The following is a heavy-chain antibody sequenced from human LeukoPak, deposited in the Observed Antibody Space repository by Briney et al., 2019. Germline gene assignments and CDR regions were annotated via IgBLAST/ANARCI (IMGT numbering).Heavy chain of an antibody. D-gene: IGHD2-2*02. CDR2: ISAYNGNT. J-gene: IGHJ5*02. Sequence: ASVKVPCKASGYTFTSYGISWVRQAPGQGLEWMGWISAYNGNTNYAQKLQGRVTMTTDTSTSTAYMELRSLRSDDTAVYYCARAAGYCSSTSCYTTTGWLDPWGQGTLVTVSS. CDR1: GYTFTSYG. V-gene: IGHV1-18*01. CDR3: ARAAGYCSSTSCYTTTGWLDP.